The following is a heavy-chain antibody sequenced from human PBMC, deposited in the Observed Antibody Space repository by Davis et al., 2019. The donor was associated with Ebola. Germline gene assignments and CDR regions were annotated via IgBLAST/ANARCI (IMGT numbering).Heavy chain of an antibody. CDR2: IYSGGST. D-gene: IGHD3-10*01. Sequence: GESLKISCAASGFTVSSNYMSWVRQAPGKGLEWVSVIYSGGSTYYADSVKGRFTISRDNSKNTLYLQMNSLRAEDTAVYYCARGSSVLYYYYGMDVWGQGTTVTASS. J-gene: IGHJ6*02. CDR3: ARGSSVLYYYYGMDV. V-gene: IGHV3-66*01. CDR1: GFTVSSNY.